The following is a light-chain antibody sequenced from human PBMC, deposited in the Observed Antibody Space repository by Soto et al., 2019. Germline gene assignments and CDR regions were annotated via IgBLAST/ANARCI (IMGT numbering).Light chain of an antibody. CDR3: SSYISSSTV. J-gene: IGLJ2*01. CDR1: SSDVGGYNS. V-gene: IGLV2-14*01. Sequence: QSALTQPASVSGSPGQSITISCTGTSSDVGGYNSVSWYKHHPGKAPKLMIYEVSNRPSGVSNRFSGSKSGNTASLIISGLQAEDEADYYCSSYISSSTVFGGGTKVTVL. CDR2: EVS.